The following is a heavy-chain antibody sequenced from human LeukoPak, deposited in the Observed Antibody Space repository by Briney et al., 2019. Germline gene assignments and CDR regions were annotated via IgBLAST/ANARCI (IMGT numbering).Heavy chain of an antibody. CDR3: ARESPGRGDYFDY. V-gene: IGHV4-39*07. D-gene: IGHD1-14*01. CDR2: IYYSGST. Sequence: SETLSLTCTVSGGSISSSSYYWSWIRQPPGKGLEWIGSIYYSGSTYYNPSLKSRVTISVDTSKNQFSLKLSSVTAADTAVYYCARESPGRGDYFDYWGQGTLVTVSS. CDR1: GGSISSSSYY. J-gene: IGHJ4*02.